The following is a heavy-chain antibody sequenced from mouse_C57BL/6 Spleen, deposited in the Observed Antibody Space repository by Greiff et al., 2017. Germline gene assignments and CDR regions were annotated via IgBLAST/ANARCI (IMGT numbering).Heavy chain of an antibody. Sequence: QVQLQQPGAELVKPGASVKVSCKASGYTFTSYWMHWVKQRPGQGLEWIGRIHPSDSDTNYNQKFKGKATLTVDKSSSTAYMQLSSLTSEDSAVXYCAATMITDWYCDVWGTGTTVTVSS. V-gene: IGHV1-74*01. CDR3: AATMITDWYCDV. CDR1: GYTFTSYW. CDR2: IHPSDSDT. D-gene: IGHD2-4*01. J-gene: IGHJ1*03.